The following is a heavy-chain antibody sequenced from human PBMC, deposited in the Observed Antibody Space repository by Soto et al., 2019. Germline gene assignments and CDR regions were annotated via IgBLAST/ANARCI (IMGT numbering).Heavy chain of an antibody. Sequence: QVQLQESGPGLVKPSQTLSLTCSVSGGSISSGDYYWNWIRQHPEKGLEWIGYIYYSGTTYYNPSLKGRVTMSVDTSKNQCSLKVSSVTAADTAVYYCARGGGWYGNSFDYWGQGTLVTVSS. CDR1: GGSISSGDYY. V-gene: IGHV4-31*03. CDR3: ARGGGWYGNSFDY. J-gene: IGHJ4*02. D-gene: IGHD6-19*01. CDR2: IYYSGTT.